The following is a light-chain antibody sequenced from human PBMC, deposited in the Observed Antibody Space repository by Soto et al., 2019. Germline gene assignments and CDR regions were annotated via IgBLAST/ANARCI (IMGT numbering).Light chain of an antibody. V-gene: IGKV3-20*01. CDR1: QSITNNY. Sequence: EIVLTQSPGTLSLSPGERATLSCGASQSITNNYLDWYQQKPGQAPRLLIYGASSRATGIPDRFSGSESGTDFTLPISRLEPEYFAVYHCQQYSSSTWTFGQGTKVEIK. J-gene: IGKJ1*01. CDR2: GAS. CDR3: QQYSSSTWT.